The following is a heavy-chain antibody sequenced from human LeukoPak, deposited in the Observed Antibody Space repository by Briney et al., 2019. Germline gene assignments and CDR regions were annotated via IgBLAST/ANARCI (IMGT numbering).Heavy chain of an antibody. Sequence: PGGSLRLSCAASGFTVSSNYMSWVRQAPGKGLEWVSVIYSGGSTYYADSVKGRFTISRDNSKNTLYLQMNSLRAEDTAVYYCARDRYYYDSSGYLHWGQGTLVTVSS. CDR3: ARDRYYYDSSGYLH. J-gene: IGHJ4*02. D-gene: IGHD3-22*01. CDR2: IYSGGST. CDR1: GFTVSSNY. V-gene: IGHV3-53*01.